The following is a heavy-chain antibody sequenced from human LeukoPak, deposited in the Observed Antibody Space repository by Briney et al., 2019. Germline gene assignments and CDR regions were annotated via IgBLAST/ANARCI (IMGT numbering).Heavy chain of an antibody. Sequence: GGSLRLSCAASGFTFSTYAMSWVRQAPGRGLEWVSSISGSGGTTYYADTVKGRFTISRDNSKNTVYLQMNSLRAEDTAVYYCAQDFGWYWGQGTLVTVSS. D-gene: IGHD3-10*01. V-gene: IGHV3-23*01. CDR2: ISGSGGTT. CDR1: GFTFSTYA. CDR3: AQDFGWY. J-gene: IGHJ4*02.